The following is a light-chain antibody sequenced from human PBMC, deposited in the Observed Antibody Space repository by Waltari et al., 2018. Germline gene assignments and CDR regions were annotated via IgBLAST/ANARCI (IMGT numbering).Light chain of an antibody. CDR3: QQYHSSSLT. J-gene: IGKJ1*01. V-gene: IGKV1-5*03. CDR1: QPIDSW. Sequence: DIQMTQSPSTLSASVGDRVTIPCRASQPIDSWLAWYQQKPGKAPKLLIDKASILHSGVPSRFSGRGSGTEFTLTISSLQPDDFAAYYCQQYHSSSLTFGQGTNVEMK. CDR2: KAS.